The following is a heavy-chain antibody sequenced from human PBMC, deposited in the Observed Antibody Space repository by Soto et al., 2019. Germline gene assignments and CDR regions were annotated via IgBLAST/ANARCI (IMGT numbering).Heavy chain of an antibody. CDR3: AENFATSSSWHTIDF. Sequence: ASLKVSCKCSHNTFSGYVLHGVRQAPGQGLEWVGWINPKTGGTKYAQTFKGRVTMTTDTSIGTAYVELSRLTSDDTALYYCAENFATSSSWHTIDFWGPGTLVNVSA. D-gene: IGHD2-2*01. J-gene: IGHJ4*02. V-gene: IGHV1-2*02. CDR2: INPKTGGT. CDR1: HNTFSGYV.